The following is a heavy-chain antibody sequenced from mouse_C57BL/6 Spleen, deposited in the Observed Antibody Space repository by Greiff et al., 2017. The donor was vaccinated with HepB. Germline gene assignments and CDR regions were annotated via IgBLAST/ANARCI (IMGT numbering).Heavy chain of an antibody. CDR1: GFNIKDYY. J-gene: IGHJ3*01. D-gene: IGHD2-4*01. CDR3: THYDYEAD. Sequence: VQLQQSGAELVRPGASVKLSCTASGFNIKDYYMHWVKQRPEQGLEWIGRIDPEDGDTEYAPKFQGKATMTAETSSNTAYLQLSSLTSEDTAVYYCTHYDYEADWGQGTLVTVSA. CDR2: IDPEDGDT. V-gene: IGHV14-1*01.